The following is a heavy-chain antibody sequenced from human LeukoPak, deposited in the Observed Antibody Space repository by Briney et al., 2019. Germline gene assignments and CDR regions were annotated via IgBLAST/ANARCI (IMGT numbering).Heavy chain of an antibody. V-gene: IGHV1-46*01. CDR3: ARDSHSRSITMILAFYYFDY. D-gene: IGHD3-22*01. CDR2: INPSGGST. Sequence: ASVKVSCKASGYTFTSYYMHWVRQAPGQGLEWMGIINPSGGSTSYAQKFQGRVTMTRDTSTSTVYMELSSLRSEDTAVYYCARDSHSRSITMILAFYYFDYWGQGTLVTDSS. J-gene: IGHJ4*02. CDR1: GYTFTSYY.